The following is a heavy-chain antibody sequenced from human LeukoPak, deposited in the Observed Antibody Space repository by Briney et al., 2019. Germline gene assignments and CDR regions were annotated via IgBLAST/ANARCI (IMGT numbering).Heavy chain of an antibody. D-gene: IGHD1-26*01. CDR3: ARARGGGSYYDFPFDY. CDR1: GGSISSYY. J-gene: IGHJ4*02. Sequence: SETLSLTCTVSGGSISSYYWSWIRQPPGKGLEWIGYIYYSGSTNYNPSLKSRVTISVDTSKNQFSLKLSSVTAADTAVCYCARARGGGSYYDFPFDYWGQGTLVTVSS. CDR2: IYYSGST. V-gene: IGHV4-59*01.